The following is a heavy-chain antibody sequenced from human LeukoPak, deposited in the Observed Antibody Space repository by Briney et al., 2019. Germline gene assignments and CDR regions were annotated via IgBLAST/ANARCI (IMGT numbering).Heavy chain of an antibody. CDR1: GFTSSNYA. V-gene: IGHV3-23*01. CDR2: INHSGDST. J-gene: IGHJ4*02. Sequence: GGSLRLSCAASGFTSSNYAMSWVRQAPGKGLDWVSDINHSGDSTNYADSVKGRFTISRDNSKNTMYLEMNSLRAEDTAVYYCAKDVYYDSSGYYDYWGQGTLVTVSS. CDR3: AKDVYYDSSGYYDY. D-gene: IGHD3-22*01.